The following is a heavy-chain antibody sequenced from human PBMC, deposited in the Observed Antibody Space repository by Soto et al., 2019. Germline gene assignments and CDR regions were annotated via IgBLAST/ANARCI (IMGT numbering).Heavy chain of an antibody. V-gene: IGHV4-59*11. J-gene: IGHJ4*02. Sequence: NPSETLSLTCSVSGDSLKNHYWAWIRHSPGKGLEWIGNIYDSGSTNYSPALKSRVSMSVDTSKNLFSLKMNSVTAADTAVYYSARSSMVPVDYFDFWGQGTVVTVSS. CDR1: GDSLKNHY. D-gene: IGHD3-10*01. CDR2: IYDSGST. CDR3: ARSSMVPVDYFDF.